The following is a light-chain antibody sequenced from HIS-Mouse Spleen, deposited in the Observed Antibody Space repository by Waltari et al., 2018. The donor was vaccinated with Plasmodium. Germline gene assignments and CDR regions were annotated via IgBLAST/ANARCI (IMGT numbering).Light chain of an antibody. CDR1: SSDVGSYNL. V-gene: IGLV2-23*01. CDR3: CSYAGSSTLV. CDR2: EGS. J-gene: IGLJ2*01. Sequence: QSALTQPASVSGSPGQSITISCTGTSSDVGSYNLVSWYQQHPGKAPKLKIYEGSKRPSGVANRVSGSKSGNTASLTSSGLQAEDEADYYCCSYAGSSTLVFGGGTKLTVL.